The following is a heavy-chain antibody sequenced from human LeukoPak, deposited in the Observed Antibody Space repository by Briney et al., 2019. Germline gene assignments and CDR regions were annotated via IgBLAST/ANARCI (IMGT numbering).Heavy chain of an antibody. CDR1: GVSISSSY. V-gene: IGHV4-59*01. CDR2: IYYNRNN. D-gene: IGHD3-22*01. J-gene: IGHJ3*02. Sequence: ETLSLTCTVSGVSISSSYWSWIRQPPGKRLKWIGYIYYNRNNNSNPSLKSRVTISADTSKNQFSLKLSAVTAADTAVYYCVRGNYDNRGYSNAFDIWGQGAMVPVSS. CDR3: VRGNYDNRGYSNAFDI.